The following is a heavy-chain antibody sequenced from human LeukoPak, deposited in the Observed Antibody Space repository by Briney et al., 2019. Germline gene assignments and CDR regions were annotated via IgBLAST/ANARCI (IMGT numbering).Heavy chain of an antibody. J-gene: IGHJ5*02. CDR1: GGSISSYY. D-gene: IGHD6-13*01. V-gene: IGHV4-59*01. CDR2: IYYSGST. CDR3: ARVLAAAGTIRFDP. Sequence: SETLSLTCTVSGGSISSYYWSWIWQPPGKGLEWIGYIYYSGSTNYNPSLKSRVTISVDTSKNQFSLKLSSVTAADTAVYYCARVLAAAGTIRFDPWGQGTLVTVSS.